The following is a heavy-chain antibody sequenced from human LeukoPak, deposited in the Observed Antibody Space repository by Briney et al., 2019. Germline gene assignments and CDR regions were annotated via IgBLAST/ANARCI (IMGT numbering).Heavy chain of an antibody. D-gene: IGHD2/OR15-2a*01. J-gene: IGHJ4*02. CDR1: GGSISSGGYY. V-gene: IGHV4-30-2*01. CDR2: IYHSGST. Sequence: SQTLSLTCTVSGGSISSGGYYWSWIRQPPGKGLEWIGYIYHSGSTYYNPSLKSRVTISVDRSKNQFSLKLSSVTAADTAVYYCARDLSGTGPEDYWGQGTLVTVSS. CDR3: ARDLSGTGPEDY.